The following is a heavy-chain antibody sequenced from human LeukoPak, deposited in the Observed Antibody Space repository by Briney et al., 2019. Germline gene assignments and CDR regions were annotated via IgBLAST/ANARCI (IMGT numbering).Heavy chain of an antibody. D-gene: IGHD2-2*01. CDR3: ARGHCSSTSCYEDYYYGMDV. V-gene: IGHV1-69*13. CDR1: GGTFSSYA. Sequence: SVKVSCKASGGTFSSYAISWVRQAPGQGLEWMGGIIPIFGTANYAQKFQGRVTITADESTSTAYMELSSLRSEDTAVYYCARGHCSSTSCYEDYYYGMDVWGQGTTVTVSS. CDR2: IIPIFGTA. J-gene: IGHJ6*02.